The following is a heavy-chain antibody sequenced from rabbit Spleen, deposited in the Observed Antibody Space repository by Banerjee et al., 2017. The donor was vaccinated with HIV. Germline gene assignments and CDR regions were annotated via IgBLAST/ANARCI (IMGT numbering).Heavy chain of an antibody. V-gene: IGHV1S40*01. CDR1: GVSFSANSY. Sequence: QALEESGGDLVKPGASLTLTCTASGVSFSANSYMCWVRQAPGKGLEWIACIYAGSAGSTYAASWATGRFTISKTSSTPVTLQMTSLTAADTATYFSARDLHASVSSLWGPGTLVTVS. D-gene: IGHD1-1*01. CDR3: ARDLHASVSSL. J-gene: IGHJ4*01. CDR2: IYAGSAGST.